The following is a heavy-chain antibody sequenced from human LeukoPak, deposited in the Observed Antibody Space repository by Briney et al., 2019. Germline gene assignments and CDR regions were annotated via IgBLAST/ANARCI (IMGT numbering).Heavy chain of an antibody. CDR3: ARDPARSMDN. J-gene: IGHJ4*02. CDR2: IWYDGSKE. V-gene: IGHV3-33*01. CDR1: GFTFNNYG. Sequence: GGSLRLSCAASGFTFNNYGFHWVRQAPGKGLEWVAAIWYDGSKECYADSVKGRFTISRDNSKNTVYMEMNSLRAEDTAVCWCARDPARSMDNWGQGTLVTVSP. D-gene: IGHD2/OR15-2a*01.